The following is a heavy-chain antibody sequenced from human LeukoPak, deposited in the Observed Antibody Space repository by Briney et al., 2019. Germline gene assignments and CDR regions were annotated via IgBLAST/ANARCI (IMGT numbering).Heavy chain of an antibody. CDR2: TYYRSQQWYS. CDR3: GRETDFGVVTN. CDR1: GDSVSSNGAA. V-gene: IGHV6-1*01. D-gene: IGHD3-3*01. J-gene: IGHJ4*02. Sequence: SQTLSLTCAISGDSVSSNGAAWDWIRQSPSRGLEWLGRTYYRSQQWYSDYAPSVKGRIAINADTSQNQFSLHLNSVTPEDTAVYYCGRETDFGVVTNWGQGTLVTVSS.